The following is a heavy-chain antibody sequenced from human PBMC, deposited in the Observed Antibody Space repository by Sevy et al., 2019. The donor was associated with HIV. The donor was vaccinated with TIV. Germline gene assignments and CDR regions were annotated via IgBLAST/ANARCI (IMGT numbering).Heavy chain of an antibody. J-gene: IGHJ4*02. V-gene: IGHV3-23*01. D-gene: IGHD2-8*01. CDR3: AREGCTKPHDY. Sequence: GGSLRLSCAASGFTFSKYSMSWVRQAPGKGLEWVSTLSFGCGEINHADSVKGRFTISRDNFKNSLYLQMNNLRAEDTAVYYCAREGCTKPHDYWGQGTLVTVSS. CDR1: GFTFSKYS. CDR2: LSFGCGEI.